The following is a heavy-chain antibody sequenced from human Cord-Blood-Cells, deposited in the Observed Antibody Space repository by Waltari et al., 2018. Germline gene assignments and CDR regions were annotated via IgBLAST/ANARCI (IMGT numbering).Heavy chain of an antibody. CDR1: GFTFSSYA. J-gene: IGHJ1*01. CDR2: ISGSGGST. Sequence: EVQLLESGGGLVQPGGSLRLSCAASGFTFSSYAMSCVRQAPGKGLEWVSAISGSGGSTDYADAVEGRFTISRDNSKNTLYLRMNSLRAEDTAVYYCAIPGYCSGGSCYSEYFQHWGQGTLVTVSS. D-gene: IGHD2-15*01. V-gene: IGHV3-23*01. CDR3: AIPGYCSGGSCYSEYFQH.